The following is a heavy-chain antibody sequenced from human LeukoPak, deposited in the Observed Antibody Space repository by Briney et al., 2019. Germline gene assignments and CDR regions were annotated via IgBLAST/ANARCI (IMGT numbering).Heavy chain of an antibody. J-gene: IGHJ4*02. CDR1: GFTFSNYW. D-gene: IGHD5-24*01. Sequence: GGSLRLSCAASGFTFSNYWMHWVRQGPGKGLVWISRINSDGSSTRYADSVKGRFTISRDNAKNTLYLQMNSLRAEDTAVYYCARDRDGPDYWGQGTLVTVSS. CDR3: ARDRDGPDY. V-gene: IGHV3-74*01. CDR2: INSDGSST.